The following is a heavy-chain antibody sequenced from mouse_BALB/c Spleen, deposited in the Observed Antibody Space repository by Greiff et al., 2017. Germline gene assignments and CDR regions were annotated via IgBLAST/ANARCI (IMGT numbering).Heavy chain of an antibody. D-gene: IGHD1-1*01. V-gene: IGHV14-3*02. J-gene: IGHJ4*01. CDR3: ASYYYGSSYGAMDY. Sequence: DVQLQESGAELVKPGASVKLSCTASGFNIKDTYMHWVKQRPEQGLEWIGRIDPANGNTKYDPKFQGKATITADTSSNTAYLQLSSLTSEDTAVYYCASYYYGSSYGAMDYWGQGTSVTVSS. CDR2: IDPANGNT. CDR1: GFNIKDTY.